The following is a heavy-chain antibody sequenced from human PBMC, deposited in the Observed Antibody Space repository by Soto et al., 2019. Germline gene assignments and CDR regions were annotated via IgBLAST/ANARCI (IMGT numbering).Heavy chain of an antibody. Sequence: QVQLQPSGPGLVKPSQTLSLTCAISGDSVFTNSAAAWNWIRQAPPRGPEWLGRTFYRSKWYTEYASTVKGRININTETAKNHFYLQLNSVTPEYKTVYYCARDLGGYMDVWGQGTTVTVSS. J-gene: IGHJ6*02. CDR1: GDSVFTNSAAA. V-gene: IGHV6-1*01. CDR2: TFYRSKWYT. CDR3: ARDLGGYMDV. D-gene: IGHD6-25*01.